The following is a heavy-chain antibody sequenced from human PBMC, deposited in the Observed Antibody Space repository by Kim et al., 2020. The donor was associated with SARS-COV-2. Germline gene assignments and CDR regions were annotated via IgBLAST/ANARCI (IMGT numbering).Heavy chain of an antibody. Sequence: GESLKISCKGSGYSFTSYWIGWVRQMPGKGLEWMGIIYPGDSDTRYSPSFQGQVTISADKSISTAYLQWSSLKASDTAMYYCARGLAAAGTGAVGAFDIWGQGTMVTVSS. CDR3: ARGLAAAGTGAVGAFDI. CDR2: IYPGDSDT. V-gene: IGHV5-51*01. CDR1: GYSFTSYW. D-gene: IGHD6-13*01. J-gene: IGHJ3*02.